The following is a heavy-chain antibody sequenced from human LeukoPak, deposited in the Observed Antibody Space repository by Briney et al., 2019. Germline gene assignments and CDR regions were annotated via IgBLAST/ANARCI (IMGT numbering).Heavy chain of an antibody. J-gene: IGHJ5*02. CDR3: ARCDWNDKDGGFDP. Sequence: SETLSLTCTVSGGSISSYYWSWIRQPAGKGLEWIGRIYTSGSTNYNPSLKSRVTMSVDTSKNQFSLKLGSVTAADTAVYYCARCDWNDKDGGFDPWGQGTLVTVSS. V-gene: IGHV4-4*07. CDR1: GGSISSYY. CDR2: IYTSGST. D-gene: IGHD1-1*01.